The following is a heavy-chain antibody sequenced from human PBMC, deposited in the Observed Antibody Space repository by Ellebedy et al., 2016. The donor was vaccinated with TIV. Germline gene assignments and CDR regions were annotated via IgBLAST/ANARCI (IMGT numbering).Heavy chain of an antibody. D-gene: IGHD1-1*01. Sequence: PGGSLRLSCVASGFSVGGNYMNWVRQAPGKGLEWVSVIYAGGSTFYADSVKGRFTISRDNSKNTVSLQMNSLRAEDTAVYYCTRGPNSDSWGQGTLVTVSS. CDR3: TRGPNSDS. J-gene: IGHJ5*01. CDR1: GFSVGGNY. V-gene: IGHV3-53*01. CDR2: IYAGGST.